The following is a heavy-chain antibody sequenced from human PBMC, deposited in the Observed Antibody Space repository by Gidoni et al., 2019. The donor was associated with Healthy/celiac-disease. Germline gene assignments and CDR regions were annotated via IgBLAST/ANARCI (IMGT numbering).Heavy chain of an antibody. CDR1: GCTFSSYG. J-gene: IGHJ4*02. V-gene: IGHV3-30*18. Sequence: QVQRVESGGGVVQPGRSLRLSGAASGCTFSSYGMHWVRQAPGKGLEWVAVISYDGSNKYYADSVKGRFTISRDNSKNTLYLQMNSLRAEDTAVYYCAKDSSGSLAIDYWGQGTLVTVSS. CDR3: AKDSSGSLAIDY. D-gene: IGHD3-22*01. CDR2: ISYDGSNK.